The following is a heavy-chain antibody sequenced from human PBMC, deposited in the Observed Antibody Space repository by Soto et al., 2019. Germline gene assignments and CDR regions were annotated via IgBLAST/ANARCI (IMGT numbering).Heavy chain of an antibody. CDR3: ARAECSSPDCLTAYYSYGLDV. Sequence: EVQLLESGGGLVQRGGSLRLSCAASGFTFNIYAMTWVRQAPGKGLEWVSVISGSGGRTYYADSVKGRFTVSRDNSKNTLYLQMNSLRAEDTAVYYCARAECSSPDCLTAYYSYGLDVWGQGSTVTVSS. D-gene: IGHD3-9*01. V-gene: IGHV3-23*01. J-gene: IGHJ6*02. CDR1: GFTFNIYA. CDR2: ISGSGGRT.